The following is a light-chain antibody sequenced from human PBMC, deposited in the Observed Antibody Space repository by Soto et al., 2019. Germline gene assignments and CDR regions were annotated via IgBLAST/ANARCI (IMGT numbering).Light chain of an antibody. CDR1: QSVSSN. V-gene: IGKV3-15*01. CDR2: GAS. J-gene: IGKJ1*01. Sequence: EIVMTQSPATLSVSPGERATLSCRASQSVSSNLAWYQQKPGQAPRLLIYGASTRATGIPVRFSGSGSGTEFPLTISRLQSEDFAVYYCQQYNNWPPWTFGQGTKVEIK. CDR3: QQYNNWPPWT.